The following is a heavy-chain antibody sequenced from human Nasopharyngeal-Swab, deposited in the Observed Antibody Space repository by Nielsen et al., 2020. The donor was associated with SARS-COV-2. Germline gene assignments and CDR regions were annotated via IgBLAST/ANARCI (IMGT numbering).Heavy chain of an antibody. D-gene: IGHD2-15*01. V-gene: IGHV3-23*01. CDR1: GFTFSSYV. CDR2: INGSGGST. J-gene: IGHJ5*02. Sequence: GASLKISCAASGFTFSSYVMSWVRQAPGKGLEWVSSINGSGGSTYYADSVKGRFTISSDNSKNTLYLQMNSLRAEDTAVYYCAKNCSGGSCLTPWGQGTLVTVSS. CDR3: AKNCSGGSCLTP.